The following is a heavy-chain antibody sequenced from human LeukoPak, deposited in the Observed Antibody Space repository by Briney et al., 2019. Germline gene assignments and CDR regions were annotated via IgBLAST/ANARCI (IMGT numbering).Heavy chain of an antibody. Sequence: PGGSLRLSCSAYGFSVINARMSWVPQAPGQGLEWVGRIKSRAEGWTKGYAARVEGRCSISRDDSENTLYLQMNSLQIDDTALYYCLIFPGRWGQRALVTVSS. V-gene: IGHV3-15*05. J-gene: IGHJ4*02. CDR1: GFSVINAR. D-gene: IGHD3-3*01. CDR3: LIFPGR. CDR2: IKSRAEGWTK.